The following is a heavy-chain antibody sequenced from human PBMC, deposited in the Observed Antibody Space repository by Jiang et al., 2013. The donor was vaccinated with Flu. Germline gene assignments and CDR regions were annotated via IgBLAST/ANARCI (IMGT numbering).Heavy chain of an antibody. D-gene: IGHD5-12*01. Sequence: QLVEPGGGLVQPGGSLRLSCAASGFTVSSNYMSWVRQAPGKGLEWVSVIYSGGSTYYADSVKGRFTISRDNSKNTLYLQMNSLRAEDTAVYYCARDGGSGYDWDAFDIWGQGTMVTVSS. J-gene: IGHJ3*02. CDR2: IYSGGST. V-gene: IGHV3-66*01. CDR3: ARDGGSGYDWDAFDI. CDR1: GFTVSSNY.